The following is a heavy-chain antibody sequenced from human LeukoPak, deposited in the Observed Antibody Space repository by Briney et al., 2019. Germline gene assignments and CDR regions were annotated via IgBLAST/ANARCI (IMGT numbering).Heavy chain of an antibody. V-gene: IGHV4-39*07. CDR2: IYYNGST. J-gene: IGHJ4*02. CDR3: SRDLVWGTYRYTLD. Sequence: SETLSLTCTVSGGSISSSSYYWGWIRQPPGKGLEWIGSIYYNGSTYYNPSLKSRVTISLDTSKNQFSLRLSSVTAADAALYYCSRDLVWGTYRYTLDWGQGTLVTVSS. D-gene: IGHD3-16*02. CDR1: GGSISSSSYY.